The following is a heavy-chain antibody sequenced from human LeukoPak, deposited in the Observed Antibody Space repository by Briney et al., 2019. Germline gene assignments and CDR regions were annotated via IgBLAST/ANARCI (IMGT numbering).Heavy chain of an antibody. V-gene: IGHV4-39*07. CDR3: ATIFGVANFDP. CDR2: IHSSGSA. CDR1: GGSISSSTYY. J-gene: IGHJ5*02. D-gene: IGHD3-3*01. Sequence: SETLSLTCTVSGGSISSSTYYWGWIRQPPGKGLEWIGSIHSSGSAYYNPSLKSRVTISVDTSKNQFSLKLSSVTAADTAVYYCATIFGVANFDPWGQGTLVTVSS.